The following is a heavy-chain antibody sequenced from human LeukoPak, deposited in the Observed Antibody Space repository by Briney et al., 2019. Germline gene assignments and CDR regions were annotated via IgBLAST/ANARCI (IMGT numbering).Heavy chain of an antibody. CDR3: ARRDRYSWYSFDY. D-gene: IGHD6-13*01. Sequence: GESLKISCKGSGYSFTSYWITWVRQMPGKGLEWMGRIDPSDSYTNYSPSFQGHVTISVDKSISIAYLQWSSLKASDTAMYYCARRDRYSWYSFDYWGQGTLVTVSS. CDR2: IDPSDSYT. V-gene: IGHV5-10-1*01. J-gene: IGHJ4*02. CDR1: GYSFTSYW.